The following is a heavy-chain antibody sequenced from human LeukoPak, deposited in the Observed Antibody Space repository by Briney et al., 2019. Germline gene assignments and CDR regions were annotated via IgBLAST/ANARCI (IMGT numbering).Heavy chain of an antibody. CDR1: GFSVNNFY. CDR3: ARGGSSWNSWFDP. Sequence: PSETLSLTCAVSGFSVNNFYWSWVRQPAGKGLEWIGRIYSSGSTNYNPSLKSRVTMSVDTSKNQFSLKLSSVTAADTAVYYCARGGSSWNSWFDPWGQGTLVTVSS. J-gene: IGHJ5*02. CDR2: IYSSGST. V-gene: IGHV4-4*07. D-gene: IGHD6-13*01.